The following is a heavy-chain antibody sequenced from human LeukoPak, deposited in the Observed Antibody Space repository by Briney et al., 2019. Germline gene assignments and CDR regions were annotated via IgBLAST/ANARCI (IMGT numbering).Heavy chain of an antibody. D-gene: IGHD6-13*01. CDR3: AKDKEYSSSWQYFQH. J-gene: IGHJ1*01. Sequence: PGRSLRLSCAASGFTFDDYAMHWVRKAPGKGLEWVSGISWNSGSIGYADSVKGRFTISRDNAKNSLYLQMNSLRAEDTALYYCAKDKEYSSSWQYFQHWGQGTLVTVAS. CDR1: GFTFDDYA. V-gene: IGHV3-9*01. CDR2: ISWNSGSI.